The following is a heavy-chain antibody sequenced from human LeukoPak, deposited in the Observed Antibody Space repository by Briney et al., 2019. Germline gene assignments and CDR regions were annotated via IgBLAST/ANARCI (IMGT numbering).Heavy chain of an antibody. V-gene: IGHV4-59*12. CDR1: GGSISSYY. CDR3: ARLPDP. Sequence: LETLSLTCTVSGGSISSYYWSWIRQPAGKGLEWIGEIYHSGSSNYNPSLKSRVTISVDKSKNQLSLKLSSVTAADTAVYYCARLPDPWGQGTLVTVSS. CDR2: IYHSGSS. J-gene: IGHJ5*02.